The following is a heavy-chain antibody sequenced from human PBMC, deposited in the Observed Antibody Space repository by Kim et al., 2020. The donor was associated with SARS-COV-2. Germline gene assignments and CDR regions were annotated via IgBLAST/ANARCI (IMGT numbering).Heavy chain of an antibody. Sequence: SVKVSCKASGGTFSSYAISWVRQAPGQGLEWMGRIIPILGIANYAQKFQGRVTITADKSTSTAYMELSSLRSEDTAVYYCAREGNMVRGVIITHGWFDPWGQGPLVTVSS. CDR2: IIPILGIA. V-gene: IGHV1-69*04. CDR1: GGTFSSYA. CDR3: AREGNMVRGVIITHGWFDP. J-gene: IGHJ5*02. D-gene: IGHD3-10*01.